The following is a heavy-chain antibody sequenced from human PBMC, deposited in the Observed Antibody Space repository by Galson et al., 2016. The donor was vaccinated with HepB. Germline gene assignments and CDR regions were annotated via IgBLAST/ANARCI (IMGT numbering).Heavy chain of an antibody. CDR2: IDQSGFT. CDR1: GGSLSDYY. J-gene: IGHJ4*02. CDR3: ARQYRGGPSDY. V-gene: IGHV4-34*10. Sequence: ETLSLTCAVYGGSLSDYYWIWIRQTPEKGLEWIGEIDQSGFTTYKSSLKSRLTLSVDTSKKQVSLRLTSVTAADTALYYCARQYRGGPSDYWGQGTLVIVSS. D-gene: IGHD5-12*01.